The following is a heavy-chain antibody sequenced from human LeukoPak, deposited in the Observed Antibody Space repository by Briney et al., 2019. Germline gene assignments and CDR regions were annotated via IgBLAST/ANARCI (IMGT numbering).Heavy chain of an antibody. CDR3: ARGNSGYDWHFDYYYYMDV. J-gene: IGHJ6*03. CDR2: FDPEDGET. Sequence: ASVKVSCKGSGYTLTELSMHWVRQAPGKGLEWMGGFDPEDGETIYAQKFQGRVTMTEDTSTDTAYMELRSLRSDDTAVYYCARGNSGYDWHFDYYYYMDVWGKGTTLTISS. D-gene: IGHD5-12*01. CDR1: GYTLTELS. V-gene: IGHV1-24*01.